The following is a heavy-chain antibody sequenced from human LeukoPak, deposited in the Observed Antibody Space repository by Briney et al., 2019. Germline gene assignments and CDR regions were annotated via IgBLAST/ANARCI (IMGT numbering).Heavy chain of an antibody. J-gene: IGHJ3*02. CDR2: IYTSGST. V-gene: IGHV4-4*07. CDR1: GGSISSYY. CDR3: ARDGRGIADAFDI. Sequence: SETLSLTCTVSGGSISSYYWNWIRQPAGKGLEWIGRIYTSGSTNYNPSLKSRVTISVDKSKNQFSLKLTSVTAAVTAVYYCARDGRGIADAFDIWGQGTMVTVSS. D-gene: IGHD6-13*01.